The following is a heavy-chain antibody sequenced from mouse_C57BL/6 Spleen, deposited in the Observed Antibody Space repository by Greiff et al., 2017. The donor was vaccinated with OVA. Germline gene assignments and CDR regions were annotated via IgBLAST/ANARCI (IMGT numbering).Heavy chain of an antibody. J-gene: IGHJ2*01. Sequence: QVQLQQSGAELVKPGASVKISCKASGYAFSSYWLNWVKQRPGKGLAWIGQIYPGDGDTNYNGKFKGKATLTADKSSSTAYMQLSSLTSEDSAVYFCARITTVVAYYFDYWGQGTTLTVSS. CDR3: ARITTVVAYYFDY. D-gene: IGHD1-1*01. CDR1: GYAFSSYW. V-gene: IGHV1-80*01. CDR2: IYPGDGDT.